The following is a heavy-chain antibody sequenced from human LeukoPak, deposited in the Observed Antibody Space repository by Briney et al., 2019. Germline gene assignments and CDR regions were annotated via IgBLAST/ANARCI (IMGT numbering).Heavy chain of an antibody. D-gene: IGHD2-2*01. V-gene: IGHV4-4*07. J-gene: IGHJ4*02. CDR3: ARDQVSGLGYCSSASCYYFDY. CDR1: GGSISSHD. CDR2: IYISGSP. Sequence: SETLSLTCTVSGGSISSHDWTWIRQPAGKGLEWIGRIYISGSPNYNPSLKSRVTMSVGTSKNQFSLKLSSVTAADTAVYYCARDQVSGLGYCSSASCYYFDYWGQGTLVTVSS.